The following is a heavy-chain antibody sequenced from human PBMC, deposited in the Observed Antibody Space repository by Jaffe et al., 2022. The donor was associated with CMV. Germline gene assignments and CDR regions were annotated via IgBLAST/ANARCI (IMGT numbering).Heavy chain of an antibody. V-gene: IGHV4-59*01. Sequence: QVQLQESGPGLVKPSETLSLTCTVSGGSISGDYWSWIRQPPGKGLEWIGYIRWSGSTNYNPSLKSRVIISVDTSQNQFSLRLSSVTAADTAVYYCAKEMRSTYLDYWGQGALVIVSS. CDR3: AKEMRSTYLDY. CDR2: IRWSGST. J-gene: IGHJ4*02. D-gene: IGHD4-17*01. CDR1: GGSISGDY.